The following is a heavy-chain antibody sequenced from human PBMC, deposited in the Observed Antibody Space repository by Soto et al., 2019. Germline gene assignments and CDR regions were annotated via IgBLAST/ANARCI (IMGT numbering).Heavy chain of an antibody. CDR1: GFTFSSYG. V-gene: IGHV3-33*08. J-gene: IGHJ6*03. Sequence: GGSLRLSCAASGFTFSSYGMHWVRQAPGKGLEWVAVIWYDGSNKYYADSVKGRFTISRDNSKNMLYLQMNSLRAEDTAVYYCARDTDILTGYYYYYYMDVWGKGTTVTVSS. CDR3: ARDTDILTGYYYYYYMDV. CDR2: IWYDGSNK. D-gene: IGHD3-9*01.